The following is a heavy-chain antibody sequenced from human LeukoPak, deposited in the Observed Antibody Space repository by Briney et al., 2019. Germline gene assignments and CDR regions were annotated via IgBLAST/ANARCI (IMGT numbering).Heavy chain of an antibody. CDR3: ARAAASGYSSSWYPRWFDP. CDR2: IYYRGST. CDR1: GGSISSYY. V-gene: IGHV4-59*01. Sequence: PSETLSLTCTVSGGSISSYYWSWIRQPPGKGLEWIGYIYYRGSTNYNPSLKSRVTISVDTSKNQFSLKLSSVTAADTAVYYCARAAASGYSSSWYPRWFDPWGQGTLVTVSS. D-gene: IGHD6-13*01. J-gene: IGHJ5*02.